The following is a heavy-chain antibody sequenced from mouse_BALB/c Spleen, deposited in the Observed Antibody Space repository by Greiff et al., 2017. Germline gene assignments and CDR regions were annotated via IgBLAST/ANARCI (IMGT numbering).Heavy chain of an antibody. J-gene: IGHJ4*01. CDR2: IDPENGNT. V-gene: IGHV14-1*02. Sequence: EVKLVESGAELVRPGALVKLSCKASGFNIKDYYMHWVKQRPEQGLEWIGWIDPENGNTIYDPKFQGKASITADTSSNTAYLQLSSLTSEDTAVYYCARAYYGSSYAMDYWGQGTSVTVSS. CDR1: GFNIKDYY. D-gene: IGHD1-1*01. CDR3: ARAYYGSSYAMDY.